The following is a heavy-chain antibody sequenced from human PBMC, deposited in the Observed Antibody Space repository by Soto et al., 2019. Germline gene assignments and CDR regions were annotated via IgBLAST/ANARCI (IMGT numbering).Heavy chain of an antibody. V-gene: IGHV1-2*04. D-gene: IGHD3-10*01. Sequence: ASVKVSCKASGYTFTGYYMHWVRQAPGQGLEWMGWINPNSGGTNYAQKFQGWVTMTRDTSISTAYMELSRLRSDDTAVYYCARDPFGVRGVYYFDYWGQGTLVTVSS. CDR3: ARDPFGVRGVYYFDY. CDR1: GYTFTGYY. J-gene: IGHJ4*02. CDR2: INPNSGGT.